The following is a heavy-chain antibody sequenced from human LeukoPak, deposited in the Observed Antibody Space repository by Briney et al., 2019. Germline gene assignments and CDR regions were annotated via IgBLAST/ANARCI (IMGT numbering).Heavy chain of an antibody. CDR2: IIPIFGTA. Sequence: SVKVSCKASGGTFSSYAISWVRQAPGQGLEWMGGIIPIFGTANYAQKFQGRVTITADESTNTAYMELSSLRSEDTAVYYCARWRASGGYYYYYYMDVWGKGTTVTVSS. J-gene: IGHJ6*03. CDR1: GGTFSSYA. D-gene: IGHD3-10*01. CDR3: ARWRASGGYYYYYYMDV. V-gene: IGHV1-69*13.